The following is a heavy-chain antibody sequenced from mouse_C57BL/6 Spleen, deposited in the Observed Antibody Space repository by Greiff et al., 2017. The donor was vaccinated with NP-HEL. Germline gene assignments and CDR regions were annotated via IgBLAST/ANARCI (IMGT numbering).Heavy chain of an antibody. CDR3: AREGYYGSSYRYFDV. J-gene: IGHJ1*03. CDR2: IYPRSGNT. D-gene: IGHD1-1*01. V-gene: IGHV1-81*01. Sequence: QVQLQQSGAELARPGASVKLSCKASGYTFTSYGISWVKQRPGQGLEWIGEIYPRSGNTYYNEKFKGKATLTAAKSSSTAYMELRSLTSEDSAVDFCAREGYYGSSYRYFDVWGTGTTVTVSS. CDR1: GYTFTSYG.